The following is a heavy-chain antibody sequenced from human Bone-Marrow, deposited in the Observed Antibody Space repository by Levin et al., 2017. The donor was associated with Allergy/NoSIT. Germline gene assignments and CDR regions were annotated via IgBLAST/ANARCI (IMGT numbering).Heavy chain of an antibody. V-gene: IGHV4-39*01. CDR1: GGSIASIGYF. CDR2: LDHNGRT. D-gene: IGHD3/OR15-3a*01. CDR3: VRHGDFTFWTGAHWFDP. J-gene: IGHJ5*02. Sequence: MTSETLSLTCTVSGGSIASIGYFWAWIRQPPGKGLDWIGSLDHNGRTYYNPSLNSRVTTTVDTAKNRYSLNLRSLTAADTAVSYCVRHGDFTFWTGAHWFDPWGQGTLVTVSS.